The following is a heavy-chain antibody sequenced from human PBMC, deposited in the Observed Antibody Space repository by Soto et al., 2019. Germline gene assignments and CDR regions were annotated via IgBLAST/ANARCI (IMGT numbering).Heavy chain of an antibody. CDR1: GFTFSSYA. D-gene: IGHD1-26*01. Sequence: LRLSCAASGFTFSSYAMSGVRQAPGKGLEWVSAISGSGGSTYCADSVKGRFTIARENSKNTLYLQMNSLRTEDTAVYYGAKKGGSYDAFDIWGQGTMVTVSS. V-gene: IGHV3-23*01. J-gene: IGHJ3*02. CDR3: AKKGGSYDAFDI. CDR2: ISGSGGST.